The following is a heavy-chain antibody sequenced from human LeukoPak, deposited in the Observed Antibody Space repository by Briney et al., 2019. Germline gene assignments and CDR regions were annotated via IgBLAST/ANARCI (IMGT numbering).Heavy chain of an antibody. CDR3: VASYSTSSGVDH. CDR2: IYKRGTT. J-gene: IGHJ4*02. V-gene: IGHV4-4*09. D-gene: IGHD6-6*01. Sequence: SETLPLTCTVSVDSMSDYYWSWIRQSPGGGLEWIGYIYKRGTTNYIPSLRSRVTISVDKSKRQLSLRLNSVTAADTAVYYCVASYSTSSGVDHWGQGTLVTVSS. CDR1: VDSMSDYY.